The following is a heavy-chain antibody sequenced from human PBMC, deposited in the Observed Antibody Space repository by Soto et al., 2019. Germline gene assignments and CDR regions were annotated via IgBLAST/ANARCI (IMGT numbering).Heavy chain of an antibody. J-gene: IGHJ4*02. Sequence: QVQLVESGGGVVQPGRSLKLSCAASGFTFTSFSMLWVRQAPGKGLEWVAVISYDGSIEYYADSVKGRFTISRDNSKNTLYLQMYSLRTEDTAVDFCAREWSTSGDLDYWGQGTLVTVSS. D-gene: IGHD3-10*01. CDR1: GFTFTSFS. CDR2: ISYDGSIE. V-gene: IGHV3-30-3*01. CDR3: AREWSTSGDLDY.